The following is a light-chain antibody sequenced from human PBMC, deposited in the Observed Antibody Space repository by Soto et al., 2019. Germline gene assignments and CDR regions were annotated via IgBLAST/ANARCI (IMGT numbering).Light chain of an antibody. V-gene: IGLV2-14*03. CDR1: SSDVGGYNY. CDR2: DVT. J-gene: IGLJ1*01. CDR3: TSFTSGSTPYV. Sequence: ALTQPASVSGSPGQSITISCAGTSSDVGGYNYVSWYQQLPGKAPQLVIYDVTHRPSGVSDRFSGSRSGNTASLTISGLQAEDEADYYCTSFTSGSTPYVLGTGTKVTVL.